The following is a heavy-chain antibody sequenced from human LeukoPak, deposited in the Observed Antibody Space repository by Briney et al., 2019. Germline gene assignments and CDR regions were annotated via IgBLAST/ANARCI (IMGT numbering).Heavy chain of an antibody. CDR1: GFTFSSYS. CDR2: ISSSSSYI. V-gene: IGHV3-21*01. CDR3: AGRITMVRGVIKVSYHYYGMDV. Sequence: PGGSLRLSCAASGFTFSSYSMNWVRQAPGKGLEWVSSISSSSSYIYYADSVKGRFTISRDNAKNSLYLQMNSLRAEDTAVYYCAGRITMVRGVIKVSYHYYGMDVWGKGTTVTVSS. D-gene: IGHD3-10*01. J-gene: IGHJ6*04.